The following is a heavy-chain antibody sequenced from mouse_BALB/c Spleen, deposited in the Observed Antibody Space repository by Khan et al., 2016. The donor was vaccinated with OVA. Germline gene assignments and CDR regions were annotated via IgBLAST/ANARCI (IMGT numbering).Heavy chain of an antibody. Sequence: QVRLQQSGAELVRPGTSVKVSCKASGYAFNNYMIEWVKQRPGQGLEWIGVINPGSGGTNYNEKFKGKATLTADKSSNTAYMQLSSLTSDDSTVYFCARGGYGSLAYWGQGTLVTVSA. CDR1: GYAFNNYM. V-gene: IGHV1-54*01. D-gene: IGHD1-1*02. CDR2: INPGSGGT. J-gene: IGHJ3*01. CDR3: ARGGYGSLAY.